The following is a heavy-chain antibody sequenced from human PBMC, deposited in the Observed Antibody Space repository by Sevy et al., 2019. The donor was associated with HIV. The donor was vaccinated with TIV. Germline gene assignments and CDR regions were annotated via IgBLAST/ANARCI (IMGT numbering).Heavy chain of an antibody. CDR2: ISNSGSAL. V-gene: IGHV3-48*03. Sequence: GGSLRLSCAASGFIFSSYEMNWVRQAPGKGLEWISYISNSGSALYYSDSVKGRFTISRDNAKNSLYLQMNSLRAEDTAVYYCARDLPPFATTVAHFDNWGQGTLVTVSS. CDR3: ARDLPPFATTVAHFDN. CDR1: GFIFSSYE. J-gene: IGHJ4*02. D-gene: IGHD4-4*01.